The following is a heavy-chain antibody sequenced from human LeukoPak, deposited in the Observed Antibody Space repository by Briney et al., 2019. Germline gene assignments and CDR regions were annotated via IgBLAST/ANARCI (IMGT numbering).Heavy chain of an antibody. V-gene: IGHV3-23*01. J-gene: IGHJ4*02. CDR2: ISGSGGST. CDR1: GFTFSSYA. CDR3: AKDLDYYGSGSYYEFDY. Sequence: PGGSLRLSCAASGFTFSSYAMSWVRQAPGKGLEWVSAISGSGGSTYYADSVKGRFTISRDNSKNTLYLQMNSLRAEDTAVYYCAKDLDYYGSGSYYEFDYWGQGTLVTVSS. D-gene: IGHD3-10*01.